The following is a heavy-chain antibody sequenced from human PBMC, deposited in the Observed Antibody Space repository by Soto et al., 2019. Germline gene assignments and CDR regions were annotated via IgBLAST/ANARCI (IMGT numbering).Heavy chain of an antibody. CDR3: VKAGRALLRFLEWPPNWFDP. D-gene: IGHD3-3*01. CDR1: GFTFSSYA. J-gene: IGHJ5*02. V-gene: IGHV3-64D*06. CDR2: ISSNGGST. Sequence: GGSWRLSCSASGFTFSSYAMHWVRQAPGKGLEYVSAISSNGGSTYYADSVKGRFTISRDNSKKTLYLQMSSLRAEDTAVYYCVKAGRALLRFLEWPPNWFDPGGQATLVTVSS.